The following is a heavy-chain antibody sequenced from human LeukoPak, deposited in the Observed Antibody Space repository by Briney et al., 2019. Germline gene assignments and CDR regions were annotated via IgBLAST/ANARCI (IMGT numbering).Heavy chain of an antibody. CDR1: GYSFTTYW. Sequence: GESLKISCKGSGYSFTTYWIGWVRQMPGKGLEWMGIIYPGNSETKYSPSFQGQVTISADKSISTAYQQWSSLEASDAAMYYCARRLLEPTSGESNWFDPWGQGTLVTVSS. D-gene: IGHD1-1*01. CDR3: ARRLLEPTSGESNWFDP. CDR2: IYPGNSET. V-gene: IGHV5-51*01. J-gene: IGHJ5*02.